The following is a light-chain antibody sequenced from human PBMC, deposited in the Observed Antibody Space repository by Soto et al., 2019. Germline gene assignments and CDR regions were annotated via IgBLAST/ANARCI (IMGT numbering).Light chain of an antibody. J-gene: IGKJ4*01. CDR3: QQRSNWPPV. Sequence: ELVLKHSPATLSLSPGERATLSFRASQSVSSYLAWYQQKPGQAPRLLIYDASNRATGIPARFSGSGSGTDFTLTISSLEPEDFAVYYCQQRSNWPPVFGGGTKVDI. V-gene: IGKV3-11*01. CDR1: QSVSSY. CDR2: DAS.